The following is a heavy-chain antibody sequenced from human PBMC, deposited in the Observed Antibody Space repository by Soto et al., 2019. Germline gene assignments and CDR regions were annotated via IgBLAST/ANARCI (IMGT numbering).Heavy chain of an antibody. D-gene: IGHD2-8*01. V-gene: IGHV4-30-2*01. CDR1: GGSISSGGYS. CDR2: IYHSGST. Sequence: PSETLSLTCAVSGGSISSGGYSWSWIRQPPGKGLEWIGYIYHSGSTYYNPSLKSRVTISVDRSKNQFSLKLSSVTAADTAVYYCARGARVRFDPWGQGTLVTVSS. CDR3: ARGARVRFDP. J-gene: IGHJ5*02.